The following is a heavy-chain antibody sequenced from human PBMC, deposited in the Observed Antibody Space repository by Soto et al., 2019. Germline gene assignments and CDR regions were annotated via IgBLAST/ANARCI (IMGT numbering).Heavy chain of an antibody. CDR2: IDSGDGTT. CDR1: GFDFGDYC. D-gene: IGHD6-13*01. J-gene: IGHJ4*02. CDR3: VRPYYSSSWFPFDR. V-gene: IGHV3-11*01. Sequence: GGSLRLSCTGSGFDFGDYCMSWIRQAPGKGLEWVSYIDSGDGTTYYTDSVKGRFTISRDNAKKTVYLQMSSLRVEDTALYYCVRPYYSSSWFPFDRWGQGTLVTVSS.